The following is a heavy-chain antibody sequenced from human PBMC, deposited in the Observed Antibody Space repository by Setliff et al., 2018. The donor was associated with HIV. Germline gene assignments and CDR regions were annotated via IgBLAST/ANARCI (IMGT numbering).Heavy chain of an antibody. CDR3: ARVPVPGANWFDP. CDR1: GDSFSNYY. J-gene: IGHJ5*02. V-gene: IGHV4-59*01. CDR2: VFYTGSA. Sequence: SETLSLTCTVSGDSFSNYYWSWIRQPPGKGLEWIGYVFYTGSATYNPSLKSRVSISVDRSTNRFSLMLHSVTAADQGVYYCARVPVPGANWFDPWGLGTLVTVSS.